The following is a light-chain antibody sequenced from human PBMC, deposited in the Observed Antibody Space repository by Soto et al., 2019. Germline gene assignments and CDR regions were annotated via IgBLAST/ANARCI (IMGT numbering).Light chain of an antibody. V-gene: IGKV3-20*01. CDR2: GAS. CDR3: QQYGSSPRT. Sequence: EIVLTQSPGTLSLSPGERATLSCRASQSVSSNYLAWYQQKPGQAPRLLIYGASSRATGIPDRFSGSGSGTDFTLTISRLEPEDFAVYYCQQYGSSPRTFGQGTQGGYQ. CDR1: QSVSSNY. J-gene: IGKJ1*01.